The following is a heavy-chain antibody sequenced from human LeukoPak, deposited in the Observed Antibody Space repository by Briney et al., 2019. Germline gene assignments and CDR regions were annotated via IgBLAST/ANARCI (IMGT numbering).Heavy chain of an antibody. J-gene: IGHJ4*02. Sequence: GGSLRLSCAASGLTFRSCAMSWVRQGPGKGLEWVSGISGSGDRTYYADSVKGRFTISRDNSKNTLYLQMNTLRAEDTAVYYCAKDFTVVVPTAVALFDYWGQGTLVTVSS. V-gene: IGHV3-23*01. CDR1: GLTFRSCA. D-gene: IGHD2-2*01. CDR2: ISGSGDRT. CDR3: AKDFTVVVPTAVALFDY.